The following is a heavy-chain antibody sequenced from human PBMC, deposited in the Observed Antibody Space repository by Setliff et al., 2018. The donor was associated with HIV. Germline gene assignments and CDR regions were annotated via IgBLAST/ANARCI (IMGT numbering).Heavy chain of an antibody. J-gene: IGHJ4*02. CDR3: ARDVSWRVRTYIDY. Sequence: GGSLRLSCAASGFTFSSYSMNWVRQAPGKGLEWVSYISSSSSYTHYADSVKGRVTISRDNVKNSLYLQMNSLRAEDTAVYYCARDVSWRVRTYIDYWGQGALVTVSS. CDR2: ISSSSSYT. V-gene: IGHV3-21*01. D-gene: IGHD3-3*01. CDR1: GFTFSSYS.